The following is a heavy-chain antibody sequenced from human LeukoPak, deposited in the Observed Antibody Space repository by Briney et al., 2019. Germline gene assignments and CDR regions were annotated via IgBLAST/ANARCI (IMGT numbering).Heavy chain of an antibody. D-gene: IGHD4-17*01. Sequence: GGSLRLSCAVSGVTFSSYDMSWVRQAPGKGLEWVSAISGSGGITYYAYSVKVPLTISRANSKHTLYLQINSLGAEDTAVYYCAKDRHGTTGRTVDYWGQGTLVTVSS. CDR2: ISGSGGIT. V-gene: IGHV3-23*01. J-gene: IGHJ4*02. CDR1: GVTFSSYD. CDR3: AKDRHGTTGRTVDY.